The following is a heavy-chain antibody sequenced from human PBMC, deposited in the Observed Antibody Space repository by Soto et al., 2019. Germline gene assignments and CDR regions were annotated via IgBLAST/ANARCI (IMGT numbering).Heavy chain of an antibody. CDR1: GSSISSVGYY. CDR2: SYYSGST. J-gene: IGHJ1*01. Sequence: QVQLQESGPGLVKPSQTLSLSCTVSGSSISSVGYYWSWIRQHPGKGLEWIGSSYYSGSTHYNPSLKSRVTIAVDTSKNQLSLKLSSVTAADTAVYYCARGVLHWCQGTLVTVSS. V-gene: IGHV4-31*03. CDR3: ARGVLH. D-gene: IGHD3-16*01.